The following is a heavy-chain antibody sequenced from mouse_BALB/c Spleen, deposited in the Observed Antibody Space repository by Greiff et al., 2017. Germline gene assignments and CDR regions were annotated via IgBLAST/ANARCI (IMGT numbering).Heavy chain of an antibody. J-gene: IGHJ4*01. Sequence: VKLMESGAELARPGASVKMSCKASGYTFTSYTMHWVKQRPGQGLEWIGYINPSSGYTNYNQKFKDKATLTADKSSSTAYMQLSSLTSEDSAVYYCARSHPATARAYGDYWGQGTSVTVSS. CDR3: ARSHPATARAYGDY. CDR2: INPSSGYT. D-gene: IGHD3-2*01. V-gene: IGHV1-4*01. CDR1: GYTFTSYT.